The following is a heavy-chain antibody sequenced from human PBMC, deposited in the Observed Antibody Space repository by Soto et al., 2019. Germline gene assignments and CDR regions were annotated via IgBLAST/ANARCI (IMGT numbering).Heavy chain of an antibody. J-gene: IGHJ4*01. D-gene: IGHD3-16*01. Sequence: VQLVESGGGLIQPGGSLRLSCVVSGFAVRDYYMSWVRQAPGRGLEWISVVYLGDSTFYADSVQGRFTILRDDSKNTLDLPMDHPQAEGTASYFLGGGLFRGPLYDCGPGNLVTVSS. CDR1: GFAVRDYY. CDR2: VYLGDST. CDR3: GGGLFRGPLYD. V-gene: IGHV3-53*01.